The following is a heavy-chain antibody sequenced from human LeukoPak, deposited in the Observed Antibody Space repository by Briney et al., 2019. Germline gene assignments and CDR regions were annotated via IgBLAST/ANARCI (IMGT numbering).Heavy chain of an antibody. CDR1: GYSFTSYW. CDR2: IYPGDSDT. D-gene: IGHD2-8*01. CDR3: ARLIKVEKMLRPFDI. J-gene: IGHJ3*02. V-gene: IGHV5-51*01. Sequence: GESLKISCKGSGYSFTSYWIGWVRQMPGKGLEWMGIIYPGDSDTRYSPSFQGQVTISADKSISTAYLQWSSLKASDTAMYYCARLIKVEKMLRPFDIWGQGTMVTVSS.